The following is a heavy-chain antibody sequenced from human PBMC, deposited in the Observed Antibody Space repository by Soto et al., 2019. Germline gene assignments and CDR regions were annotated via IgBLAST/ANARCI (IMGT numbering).Heavy chain of an antibody. D-gene: IGHD4-17*01. CDR1: GYTFTTYY. J-gene: IGHJ2*01. Sequence: QVQLVQSGAEVKKPGASVEVSCKASGYTFTTYYIHWVRHAPVQGLEWMGVINPGGVSTKYAQKFQDRVTMTSDTSTSTVYMDLRSLRSEDTAVYCCARWGNGDNVGYWYFDLWGRGTQVTVST. V-gene: IGHV1-46*01. CDR3: ARWGNGDNVGYWYFDL. CDR2: INPGGVST.